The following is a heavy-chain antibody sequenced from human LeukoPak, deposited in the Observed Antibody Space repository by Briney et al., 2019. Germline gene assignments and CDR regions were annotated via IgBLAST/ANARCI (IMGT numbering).Heavy chain of an antibody. CDR3: TRREVGATTGHY. J-gene: IGHJ4*02. V-gene: IGHV3-73*01. CDR2: IRSKADSYAT. D-gene: IGHD1-26*01. Sequence: QSGGSLRLSCAASGFTFSGSPMHWVRQASGKGLEWVGRIRSKADSYATIYAASVKGRFTISRDDSKNTAYLQMNSLKTEDTAVYYCTRREVGATTGHYWGQGTLVTVSS. CDR1: GFTFSGSP.